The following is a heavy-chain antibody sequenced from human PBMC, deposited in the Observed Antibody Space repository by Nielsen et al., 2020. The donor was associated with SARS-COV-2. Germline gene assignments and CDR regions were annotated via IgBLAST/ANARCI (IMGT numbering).Heavy chain of an antibody. CDR1: GGSISSYY. V-gene: IGHV4-59*12. CDR3: ARERVGGITIFGVVTRYGMDV. D-gene: IGHD3-3*01. Sequence: SETLSLTCTVSGGSISSYYWSWIRQPPRKGLEWIGYIYYSGSTYYNPSLKSRVTISVDTSKNQFSLKLSSVTAADTALYYCARERVGGITIFGVVTRYGMDVWGQGTTVTVSS. CDR2: IYYSGST. J-gene: IGHJ6*02.